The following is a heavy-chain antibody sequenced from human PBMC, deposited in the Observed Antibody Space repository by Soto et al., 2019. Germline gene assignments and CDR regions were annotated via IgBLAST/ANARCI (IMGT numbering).Heavy chain of an antibody. D-gene: IGHD2-2*01. Sequence: KESGPTLVKPTQTLTLTCTFSGFSLSTSGVGVGWIRQPPGNALEWLALIYWDDDKRYSPSLKSRLTITKDTSKNQVVLTMTNMDPVDTATYYCAHRVVPAANEYGNWSDPWGQGTLVTVSS. CDR2: IYWDDDK. CDR1: GFSLSTSGVG. V-gene: IGHV2-5*02. J-gene: IGHJ5*02. CDR3: AHRVVPAANEYGNWSDP.